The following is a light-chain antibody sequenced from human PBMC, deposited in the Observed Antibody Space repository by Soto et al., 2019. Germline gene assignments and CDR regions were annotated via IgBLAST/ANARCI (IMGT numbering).Light chain of an antibody. V-gene: IGKV3-11*01. CDR2: DAS. Sequence: DIVLTQSPATLSLSPGERATLSCRASQSVSSNLAWYQQKPGQAPRLLIYDASNRATGIPARFSGSGSGTDFTLTISSLEPEDFAVYYCQQRSNFMYTFGQGTKVEIK. CDR3: QQRSNFMYT. J-gene: IGKJ2*01. CDR1: QSVSSN.